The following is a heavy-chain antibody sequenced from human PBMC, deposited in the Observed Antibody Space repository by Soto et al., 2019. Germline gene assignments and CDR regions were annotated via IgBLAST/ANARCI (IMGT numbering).Heavy chain of an antibody. CDR3: ARDRCSGGSCYSTYYYYYMDV. V-gene: IGHV1-69*04. J-gene: IGHJ6*03. CDR1: GGTFSSYT. CDR2: IIPILGIA. Sequence: SVKVSCKASGGTFSSYTISWVRQAPGQGLEWMGRIIPILGIANYAQKFQGRVTITADKSTSTAYMELSSLRSEDTAVYYCARDRCSGGSCYSTYYYYYMDVWGKGTTVTVSS. D-gene: IGHD2-15*01.